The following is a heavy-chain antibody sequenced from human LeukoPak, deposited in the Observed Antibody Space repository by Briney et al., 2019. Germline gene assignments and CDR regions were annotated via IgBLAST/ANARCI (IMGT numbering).Heavy chain of an antibody. CDR3: ARATAGYYFDY. Sequence: GGSLRLSCAASGFTFSSYAMSWVRQAPGKGLEWVAIIWSDGRNEDYADSVKGRFTISRDTSKNTLYLQMNSLRAEDTAVYYCARATAGYYFDYWGQGTLVTVSS. CDR2: IWSDGRNE. V-gene: IGHV3-33*08. CDR1: GFTFSSYA. J-gene: IGHJ4*02.